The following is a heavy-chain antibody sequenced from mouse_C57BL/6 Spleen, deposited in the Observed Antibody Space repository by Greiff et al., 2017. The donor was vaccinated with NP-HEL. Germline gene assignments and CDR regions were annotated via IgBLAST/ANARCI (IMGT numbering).Heavy chain of an antibody. V-gene: IGHV5-6*01. CDR2: ISSGGSYT. D-gene: IGHD2-2*01. CDR3: ARRGVTWYFDV. CDR1: GFTFSSYG. Sequence: EVQLQESGGDLVKPGGSLKLSCAASGFTFSSYGMSWVRQTPDKRLEWVATISSGGSYTYYPDSVKGRFTISRDNAKNTLYLQMSSLKSEDTAMYYCARRGVTWYFDVWGTGTTVTVSS. J-gene: IGHJ1*03.